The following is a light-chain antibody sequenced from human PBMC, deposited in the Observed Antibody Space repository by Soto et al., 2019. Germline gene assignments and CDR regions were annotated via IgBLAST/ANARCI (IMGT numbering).Light chain of an antibody. J-gene: IGKJ1*01. CDR1: QSISSY. CDR3: QQYYSYST. V-gene: IGKV1-5*01. CDR2: GAF. Sequence: DIQMTQSPSSLSASVGDRVTITCRASQSISSYLNWYQQKPGMAPKLLISGAFSLESGVPSRFSGSGSGTEFALTISSLQPDDFATYYCQQYYSYSTFGQGTKVDIK.